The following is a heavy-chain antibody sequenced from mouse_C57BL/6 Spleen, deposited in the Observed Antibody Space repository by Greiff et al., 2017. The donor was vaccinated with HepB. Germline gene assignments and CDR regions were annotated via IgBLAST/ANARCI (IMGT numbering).Heavy chain of an antibody. J-gene: IGHJ4*01. V-gene: IGHV1-4*01. CDR1: GYTFTSYT. CDR3: ALYYYGSSPWAMGY. D-gene: IGHD1-1*01. CDR2: INPSSGYT. Sequence: QVQLKQSGAELARPGASVKMSCKASGYTFTSYTMHWVKQRPGQGLEWIGYINPSSGYTKYNQKFKDKATLTADKSSSTAYMQLSGLTSEDSAVYYCALYYYGSSPWAMGYWGQGASVTVSS.